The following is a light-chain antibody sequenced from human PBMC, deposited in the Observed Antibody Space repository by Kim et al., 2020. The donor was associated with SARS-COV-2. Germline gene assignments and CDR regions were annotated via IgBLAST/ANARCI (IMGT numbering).Light chain of an antibody. CDR2: DAS. CDR3: QHYGDLPIT. V-gene: IGKV1-33*01. CDR1: QDVSIY. Sequence: DIQMTQSPSSLSASVGDRVTITCQASQDVSIYLNWYRQKPGKAPELLIYDASNSETGVPSRFSGSGSGTDFSFTISSLQPEDIATYYCQHYGDLPITFGQGTRREIK. J-gene: IGKJ5*01.